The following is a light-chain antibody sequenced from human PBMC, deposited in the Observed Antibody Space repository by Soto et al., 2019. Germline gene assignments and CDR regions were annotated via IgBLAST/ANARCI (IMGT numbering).Light chain of an antibody. J-gene: IGLJ1*01. CDR1: KNDIAVDDF. Sequence: QSALTQPPSASGSPGQSVTISCSGTKNDIAVDDFVSGYQHHPGKAPRLIIYEVVQRPSGVPDRFSGSKSGKTASLTVSGLQAAYEADYFCKSYAGSNTYVFGSGTKVTVL. CDR2: EVV. V-gene: IGLV2-8*01. CDR3: KSYAGSNTYV.